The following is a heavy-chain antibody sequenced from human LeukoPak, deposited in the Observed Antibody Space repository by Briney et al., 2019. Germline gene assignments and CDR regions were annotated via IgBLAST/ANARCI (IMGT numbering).Heavy chain of an antibody. Sequence: SETLSLTCAVYGGSFSGYYWSWIRQPPGKGLEWIGEINHSGSTNYNPSLKSRVTISVDTSKNQFSLELSSVTAADTAVYYCARCSSSWSERSLDYWGQGTLVTVSS. CDR2: INHSGST. D-gene: IGHD6-13*01. CDR1: GGSFSGYY. V-gene: IGHV4-34*01. J-gene: IGHJ4*02. CDR3: ARCSSSWSERSLDY.